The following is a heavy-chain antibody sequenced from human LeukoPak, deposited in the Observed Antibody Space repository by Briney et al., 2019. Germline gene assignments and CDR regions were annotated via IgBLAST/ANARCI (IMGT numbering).Heavy chain of an antibody. Sequence: TEGSLRLSCAASGFTFNNYAMHWVRQAPGKGLEYVSAINGNGGNTYYTNSVKGRFTISRDNSKNTLYLQMGSLRAEDTAVYYCARDVPYYYDSSGYYAALLLTGTLDVWGKGTTVTISS. CDR1: GFTFNNYA. CDR2: INGNGGNT. V-gene: IGHV3-64*01. J-gene: IGHJ6*04. D-gene: IGHD3-22*01. CDR3: ARDVPYYYDSSGYYAALLLTGTLDV.